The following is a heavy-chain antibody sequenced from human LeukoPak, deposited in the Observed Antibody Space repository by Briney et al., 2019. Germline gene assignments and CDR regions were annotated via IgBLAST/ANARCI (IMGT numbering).Heavy chain of an antibody. CDR3: ARVKFYYDSGSYGWFDP. Sequence: PSETLSLTCTVSGGSISSYYWRWIRQPPAKGLEWVGYIYYSGSTNYNPSLKRRVIISVDTSKNQFPLKLSSVTAPDTAVYYCARVKFYYDSGSYGWFDPWGQGTLVSVSS. V-gene: IGHV4-59*01. D-gene: IGHD3-10*01. J-gene: IGHJ5*02. CDR1: GGSISSYY. CDR2: IYYSGST.